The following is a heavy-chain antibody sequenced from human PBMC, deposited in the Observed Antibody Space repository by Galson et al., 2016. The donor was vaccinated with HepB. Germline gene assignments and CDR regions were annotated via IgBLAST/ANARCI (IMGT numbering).Heavy chain of an antibody. J-gene: IGHJ4*02. V-gene: IGHV3-11*01. CDR2: ISNTGKTI. CDR3: ATQLHLIIVPGTFDS. CDR1: GLPFSDSY. D-gene: IGHD2/OR15-2a*01. Sequence: SLRLSCAASGLPFSDSYMSWIRQAPGKGLEWISYISNTGKTIYYADSAKGRFTISRDNAKNSVYLQMNTLRGDDTAVYYCATQLHLIIVPGTFDSWGQGTLVTVSS.